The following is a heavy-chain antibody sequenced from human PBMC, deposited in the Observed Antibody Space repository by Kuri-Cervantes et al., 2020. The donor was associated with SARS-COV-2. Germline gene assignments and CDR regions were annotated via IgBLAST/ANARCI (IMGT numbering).Heavy chain of an antibody. D-gene: IGHD2/OR15-2a*01. CDR1: GFTFSSYA. CDR2: INGDSTVI. Sequence: LSLTCAASGFTFSSYAMSWIRQAPGKGLEWVSHINGDSTVIEYADSVKGRFIISRDNAKKSLYLQMNSLRAEDTAVYYCANDPNRIHYWDQGALVTVSS. CDR3: ANDPNRIHY. J-gene: IGHJ4*02. V-gene: IGHV3-11*01.